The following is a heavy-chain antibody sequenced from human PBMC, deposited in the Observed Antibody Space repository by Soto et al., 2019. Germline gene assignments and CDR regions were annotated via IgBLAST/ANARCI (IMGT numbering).Heavy chain of an antibody. CDR1: GFSLSTNEVS. CDR3: ARRRDYHLPTDY. V-gene: IGHV2-5*02. J-gene: IGHJ4*02. D-gene: IGHD3-16*01. Sequence: QITLKESGPTLVKPTQTLTLTCTFSGFSLSTNEVSVAWIRQPPGKALEWLALIYWDDDKRYSPSLKSRLTITKDTSQNQVVLTMTNMDPVDTATYYCARRRDYHLPTDYWGQGTLVTVSS. CDR2: IYWDDDK.